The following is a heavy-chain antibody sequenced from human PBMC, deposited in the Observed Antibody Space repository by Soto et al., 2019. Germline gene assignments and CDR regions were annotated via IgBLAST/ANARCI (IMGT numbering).Heavy chain of an antibody. CDR1: GGSISSISYY. J-gene: IGHJ4*02. V-gene: IGHV4-39*01. CDR3: ARHSYLGWELRDFDY. CDR2: IYYSGST. D-gene: IGHD1-26*01. Sequence: SETLSLTCTVSGGSISSISYYWGWIRQPPGKGLEWIGSIYYSGSTYYNPSLKSRVTISVDTSKNQFSLKLSSVTAADTAVYYCARHSYLGWELRDFDYWGQGTLVTVSS.